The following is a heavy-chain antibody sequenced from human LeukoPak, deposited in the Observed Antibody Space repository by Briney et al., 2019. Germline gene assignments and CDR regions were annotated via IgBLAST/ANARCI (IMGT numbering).Heavy chain of an antibody. V-gene: IGHV3-53*01. Sequence: PGGSLRPSCAASGFTVSSNYMAWVRQAPGKGLEWVSVLYSGGTVYYADSVKGRFTISRDNSKNTLYLQMNTLRAEDTAVYYCAREGSYDSSTMWYFDYWGQGTLVTVSS. CDR1: GFTVSSNY. CDR2: LYSGGTV. D-gene: IGHD3-22*01. CDR3: AREGSYDSSTMWYFDY. J-gene: IGHJ4*02.